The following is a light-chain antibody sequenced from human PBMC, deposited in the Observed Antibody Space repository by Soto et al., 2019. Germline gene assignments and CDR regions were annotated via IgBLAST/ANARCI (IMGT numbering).Light chain of an antibody. V-gene: IGKV3-15*01. CDR2: DTS. Sequence: EIVMTTTPAPPSVSPGEGATPPRRASQGIGDTLAWYQQKPGQTPRLLIYDTSIRATGVPARFSGSRSGAEFTLTISSLQSEDFAVYYCQHYVNWPLTFGGGTKVDIK. CDR1: QGIGDT. J-gene: IGKJ4*01. CDR3: QHYVNWPLT.